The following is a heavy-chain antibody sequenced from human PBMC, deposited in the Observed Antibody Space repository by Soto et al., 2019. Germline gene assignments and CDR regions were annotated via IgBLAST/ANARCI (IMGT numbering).Heavy chain of an antibody. V-gene: IGHV1-18*01. J-gene: IGHJ3*02. CDR1: GYTFTSYG. CDR3: ARLLPDIVVLPAASEGDAFEI. D-gene: IGHD2-2*01. CDR2: ISAYNGNT. Sequence: GASVKVSCKASGYTFTSYGISWVRQAPGQGLEWMGWISAYNGNTNYAQKLQGRVTMTTDTSTSTAYMELRSLRSDDTAVYYCARLLPDIVVLPAASEGDAFEIRGQRSMVTVSS.